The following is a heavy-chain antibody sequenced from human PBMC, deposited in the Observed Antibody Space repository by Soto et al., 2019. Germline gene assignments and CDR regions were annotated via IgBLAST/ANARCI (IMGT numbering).Heavy chain of an antibody. Sequence: GGSLRLSCAASGFTFSSYGMHWVRQAPGKGLEWVAVISYDGSNKYYADSVKGRFTISRDNSKNTLYLQMNSLRAEDTAVYYCAKVKYSAPGMDVWGQGTTVTVSS. V-gene: IGHV3-30*18. CDR1: GFTFSSYG. D-gene: IGHD1-26*01. J-gene: IGHJ6*02. CDR3: AKVKYSAPGMDV. CDR2: ISYDGSNK.